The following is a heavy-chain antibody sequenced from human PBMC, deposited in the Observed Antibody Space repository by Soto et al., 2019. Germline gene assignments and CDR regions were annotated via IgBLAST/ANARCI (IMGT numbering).Heavy chain of an antibody. CDR2: IKSKTDGGTT. Sequence: GESLKISCAASGFTFSNAWMSWVRQAPGKGLEWVGRIKSKTDGGTTDYAAPVKGRFTISRDDSKNTLYLQMNSLKTEDTAVYYCTTNPNWNYEYYFDYWGQGTLVTVSS. CDR3: TTNPNWNYEYYFDY. V-gene: IGHV3-15*01. J-gene: IGHJ4*02. D-gene: IGHD1-7*01. CDR1: GFTFSNAW.